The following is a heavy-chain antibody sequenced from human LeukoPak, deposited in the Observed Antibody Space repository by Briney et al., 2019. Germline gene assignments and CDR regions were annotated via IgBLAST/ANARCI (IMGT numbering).Heavy chain of an antibody. CDR1: GYTFTVYY. Sequence: ASVKVSCKASGYTFTVYYIHWVRQAPGQGLEWMGWINPNSGGTNYAQKFQGRVTMTRDTSINTAYMELSSLRSDDTAVYYCARGLWIQLWGDYWGQGTLVTVSS. CDR3: ARGLWIQLWGDY. D-gene: IGHD5-18*01. J-gene: IGHJ4*02. CDR2: INPNSGGT. V-gene: IGHV1-2*02.